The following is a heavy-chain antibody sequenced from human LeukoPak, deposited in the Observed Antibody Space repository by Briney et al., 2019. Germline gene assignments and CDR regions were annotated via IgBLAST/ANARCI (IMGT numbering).Heavy chain of an antibody. CDR3: ARAGQGYCTSAGCFLSLDY. V-gene: IGHV4-4*07. CDR2: IYTSGST. J-gene: IGHJ4*02. CDR1: GGSISSYY. D-gene: IGHD2-2*01. Sequence: SETLSLTCTVSGGSISSYYWSWIRQPAGKGLEWIGRIYTSGSTNYNPSLKSRVTMSVDTSKNQFSLKLSSVTAADTAVYYCARAGQGYCTSAGCFLSLDYWGQGTLVTVSS.